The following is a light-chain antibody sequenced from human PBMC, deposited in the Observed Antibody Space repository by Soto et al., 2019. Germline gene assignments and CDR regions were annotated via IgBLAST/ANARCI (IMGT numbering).Light chain of an antibody. CDR2: DAS. CDR3: QQGVTA. J-gene: IGKJ1*01. CDR1: QDISNY. V-gene: IGKV1-33*01. Sequence: DIQMTQSPSSLSASVGDRVTITCQASQDISNYLNWYQQKPGKAPKLLIYDASNLETGVPSRFSGSGSGTDFTFTISSLQPEDIATYYCQQGVTAFGQGTKVEIK.